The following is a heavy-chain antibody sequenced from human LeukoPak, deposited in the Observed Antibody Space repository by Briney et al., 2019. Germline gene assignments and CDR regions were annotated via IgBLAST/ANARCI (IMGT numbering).Heavy chain of an antibody. CDR2: IYSGGST. CDR3: ARDIAAAAPSLDP. V-gene: IGHV3-66*01. D-gene: IGHD6-13*01. CDR1: GFTFSSYW. J-gene: IGHJ5*02. Sequence: GGSLRLSCAASGFTFSSYWMSWVRQAPGKGLEWVSVIYSGGSTYYADSVKGRFTISRDNSKNTLYLQMNSLRAEDTAVYYCARDIAAAAPSLDPWGQGTLVTVSS.